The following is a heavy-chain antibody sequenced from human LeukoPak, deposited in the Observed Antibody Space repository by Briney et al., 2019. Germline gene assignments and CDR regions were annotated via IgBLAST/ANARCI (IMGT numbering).Heavy chain of an antibody. CDR1: GGSVSSYY. D-gene: IGHD5-18*01. V-gene: IGHV4-59*02. CDR3: ARDRTGYSYGYFAC. CDR2: ISYSGST. Sequence: SETLSLTCTVSGGSVSSYYWYWIRQPPGKGLEWIGYISYSGSTDYNPSLKSRLTISIDTSKNQFSLKLTSVTAADTAVYYCARDRTGYSYGYFACWGQGTLVTVSS. J-gene: IGHJ4*02.